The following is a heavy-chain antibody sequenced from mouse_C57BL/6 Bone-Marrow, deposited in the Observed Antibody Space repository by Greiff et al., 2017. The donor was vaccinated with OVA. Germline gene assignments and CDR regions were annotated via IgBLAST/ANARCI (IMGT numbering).Heavy chain of an antibody. D-gene: IGHD4-1*01. CDR2: IWSGGST. CDR3: AKSDWYAMDY. Sequence: VKLQESGPGLVQPSQSLSITCTVSGFSLTSYGVHWVRQPPGKGLEWLGVIWSGGSTDYNAAFISRLSISKDNSKSQVFFKMKSLQADDTAIYYCAKSDWYAMDYGGQGTSVTVSS. J-gene: IGHJ4*01. V-gene: IGHV2-4*01. CDR1: GFSLTSYG.